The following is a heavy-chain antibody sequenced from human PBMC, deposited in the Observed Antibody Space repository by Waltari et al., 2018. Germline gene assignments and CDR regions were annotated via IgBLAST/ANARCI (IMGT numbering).Heavy chain of an antibody. D-gene: IGHD1-1*01. Sequence: QVHLQESGPGLVKPSETLSLTCTVSGGSFRGYYWSWIRQPPGKGLEWIGDIYYNGGSNYSPSLESLVTISTDTSNSQFSLRLMSVTDADTAIYYCARVGTGLSGMFDSWGQGALVTVSS. CDR2: IYYNGGS. CDR1: GGSFRGYY. J-gene: IGHJ4*02. V-gene: IGHV4-59*01. CDR3: ARVGTGLSGMFDS.